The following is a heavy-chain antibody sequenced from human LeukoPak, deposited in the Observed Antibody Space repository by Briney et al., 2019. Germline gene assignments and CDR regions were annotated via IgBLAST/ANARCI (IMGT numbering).Heavy chain of an antibody. CDR1: GFTFNIYA. V-gene: IGHV3-30*02. J-gene: IGHJ4*02. Sequence: GGSLRPSCAASGFTFNIYAMHWVPPTPRKGRGWVAFIRYDGSDKYYADSVKGRFTISRDNSKNTLYLQMNSLRADDTAVYYCAKERDSSSWSDYWGQGTLVTVSS. D-gene: IGHD6-13*01. CDR2: IRYDGSDK. CDR3: AKERDSSSWSDY.